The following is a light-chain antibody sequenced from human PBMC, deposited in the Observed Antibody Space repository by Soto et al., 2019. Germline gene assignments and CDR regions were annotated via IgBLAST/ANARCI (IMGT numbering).Light chain of an antibody. V-gene: IGKV3-15*01. Sequence: EIVMTQSPATLSVSPGERATLSCRASQSVSSNLAWYQQRPGQPPRLLINGASTRATGFPTRFSGSGSGTEFTLTISSLQSEDFAVYYCQQYNNWPRTFGQGTKVDNK. J-gene: IGKJ1*01. CDR1: QSVSSN. CDR2: GAS. CDR3: QQYNNWPRT.